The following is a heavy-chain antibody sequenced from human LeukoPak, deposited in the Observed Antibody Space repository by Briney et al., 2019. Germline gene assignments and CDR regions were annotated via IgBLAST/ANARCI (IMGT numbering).Heavy chain of an antibody. J-gene: IGHJ4*02. CDR3: ARDIRNTMVRGVTPGY. V-gene: IGHV1-69*04. CDR1: GYTFTGYY. Sequence: ASVKVSCKASGYTFTGYYMHWVRQAPGQGLEWMGRIIPILGIANYAQKFQGRVTITADKSTSTAYMELSSLRSEDTAVYYCARDIRNTMVRGVTPGYWGQGTLVTVSS. CDR2: IIPILGIA. D-gene: IGHD3-10*01.